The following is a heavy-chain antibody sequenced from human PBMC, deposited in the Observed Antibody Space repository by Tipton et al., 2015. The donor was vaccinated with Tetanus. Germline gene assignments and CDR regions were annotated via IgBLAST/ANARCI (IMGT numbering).Heavy chain of an antibody. CDR1: GGSTHSHY. Sequence: GLVKPSETLSLSCTVSGGSTHSHYWSWIRQSAAKGLEWIGRIYSGGTTNYNPSLKSRVFMSMDTSKNQFSLRLTSVTAADTAVYYCARANNEFPKKGPFDSWGQGSLVIVSS. CDR2: IYSGGTT. CDR3: ARANNEFPKKGPFDS. D-gene: IGHD1-1*01. J-gene: IGHJ4*02. V-gene: IGHV4-4*07.